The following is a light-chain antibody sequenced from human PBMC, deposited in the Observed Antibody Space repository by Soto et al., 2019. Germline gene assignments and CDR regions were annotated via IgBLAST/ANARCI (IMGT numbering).Light chain of an antibody. CDR1: SSDVGSYNL. Sequence: QSGLTQPASVSGSPGQSITISCTGTSSDVGSYNLVSWYQQHPGKAPKLMIYEGSKRPSGVSNRFSGSKSGNTASLTISGLQAEDEADYYCCSYAGSSTVAFGGGTKLTVL. J-gene: IGLJ2*01. CDR3: CSYAGSSTVA. CDR2: EGS. V-gene: IGLV2-23*01.